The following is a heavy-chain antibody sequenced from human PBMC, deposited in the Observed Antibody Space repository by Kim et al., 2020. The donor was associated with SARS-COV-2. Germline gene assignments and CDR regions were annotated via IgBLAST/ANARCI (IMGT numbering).Heavy chain of an antibody. CDR1: GDSTNNYY. J-gene: IGHJ6*02. V-gene: IGHV4-59*01. CDR3: ARTPHRGGMDV. CDR2: IYSSGIT. Sequence: SETLSLTCTVSGDSTNNYYWTWLRQSPGKSLEWIAYIYSSGITRYNPSLKSRVTISIDTSTNQISLRVTSVNAADTAVYYCARTPHRGGMDVWGQGTTVTVSS.